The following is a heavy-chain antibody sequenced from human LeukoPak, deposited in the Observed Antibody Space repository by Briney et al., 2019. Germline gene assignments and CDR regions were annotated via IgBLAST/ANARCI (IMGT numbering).Heavy chain of an antibody. V-gene: IGHV1-8*01. Sequence: ASVKVSCKASGYTFTSYDINWVRQATGQGLEWMGWMNPNSGNTGYAQKFQGRVTMIRNNSISTAYMELSSLRSEDTAVYYCARIPSGYDLAEFDYWGQGTLVTVSS. CDR1: GYTFTSYD. D-gene: IGHD5-12*01. J-gene: IGHJ4*02. CDR3: ARIPSGYDLAEFDY. CDR2: MNPNSGNT.